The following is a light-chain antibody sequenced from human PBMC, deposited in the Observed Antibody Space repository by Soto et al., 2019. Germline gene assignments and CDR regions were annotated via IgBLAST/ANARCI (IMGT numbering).Light chain of an antibody. Sequence: EIVLTQSPGTLSLSPGERATLSCRASQSVSNNYLAWYQQKPGQAPRLLIYGASNRATGIPDRFSGGGSGTEFTPTISGLQSEDFAVYYCQQYNNWPPATFGQGTKV. CDR1: QSVSNN. V-gene: IGKV3D-15*01. CDR3: QQYNNWPPAT. CDR2: GAS. J-gene: IGKJ1*01.